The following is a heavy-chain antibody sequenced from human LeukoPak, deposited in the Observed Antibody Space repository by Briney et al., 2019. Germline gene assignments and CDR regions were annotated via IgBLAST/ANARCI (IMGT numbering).Heavy chain of an antibody. CDR3: AKHSGVVPAPPRHYYYLDV. Sequence: PGGSLRLSCAASGFTFSSYAMHWVRQAPGKGLEWVAVISYDGSNKYYADSVKGRFTISRDNSKNTLYLQMNSLRAEDTAVYYCAKHSGVVPAPPRHYYYLDVWGKGTTVTVSS. D-gene: IGHD2-2*01. CDR1: GFTFSSYA. CDR2: ISYDGSNK. V-gene: IGHV3-30-3*02. J-gene: IGHJ6*03.